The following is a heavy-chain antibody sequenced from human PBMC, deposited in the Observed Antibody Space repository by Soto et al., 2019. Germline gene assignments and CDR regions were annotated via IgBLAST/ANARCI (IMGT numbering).Heavy chain of an antibody. CDR2: IWYDGSNK. CDR3: AREVAAQLLLINDAFDI. D-gene: IGHD2-15*01. CDR1: GFTFSSCG. V-gene: IGHV3-33*01. J-gene: IGHJ3*02. Sequence: QVQLVESGGGVVQPGRSLRLSCAASGFTFSSCGMHWVRQAPGKGLEWLAVIWYDGSNKYYADSVKGRFTISRDNSKNTLYLQMNSLRAEDTAVYYCAREVAAQLLLINDAFDIWGQGTMVTVSS.